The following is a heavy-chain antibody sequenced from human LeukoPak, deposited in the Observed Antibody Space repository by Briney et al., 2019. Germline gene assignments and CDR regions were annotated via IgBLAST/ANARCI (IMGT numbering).Heavy chain of an antibody. CDR2: ISPYNGNT. Sequence: ASVKVSCKASGYTFRSYGISWVRQAPGQELEWMGWISPYNGNTKYSQKMQGRATMYTDTSTSAAYMELRSLRSDDTAVYYCARDVGLYSGNCVDYWGPGTLVTVSS. CDR1: GYTFRSYG. V-gene: IGHV1-18*01. J-gene: IGHJ4*02. CDR3: ARDVGLYSGNCVDY. D-gene: IGHD4-23*01.